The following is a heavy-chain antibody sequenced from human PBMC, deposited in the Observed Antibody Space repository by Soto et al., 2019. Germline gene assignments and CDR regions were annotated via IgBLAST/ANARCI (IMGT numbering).Heavy chain of an antibody. CDR1: GGSISSGDYY. CDR3: ARAPYYDILTGYAPYGMDV. Sequence: SETLSLTCTVSGGSISSGDYYWSWIRQPPGKGLEWIGYIYYSGSTYYNPSLKSRVTISVDTSKNQFALKLSSVTAADTAVYYCARAPYYDILTGYAPYGMDVWGQGTTVTVSS. J-gene: IGHJ6*02. V-gene: IGHV4-30-4*01. D-gene: IGHD3-9*01. CDR2: IYYSGST.